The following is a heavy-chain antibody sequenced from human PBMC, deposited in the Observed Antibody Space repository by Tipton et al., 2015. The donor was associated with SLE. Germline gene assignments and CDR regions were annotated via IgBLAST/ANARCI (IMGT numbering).Heavy chain of an antibody. J-gene: IGHJ4*02. Sequence: SLRLSCAASGFTFSSYAMSWVRQAPGKGLEWVSAISGSGGSTYYADSVKGRFTISRDNSKNTLYLQMNSLRAEDTAVYYCAKDRVKGLGELSCFDYWGQGTLVTVSS. CDR2: ISGSGGST. CDR3: AKDRVKGLGELSCFDY. CDR1: GFTFSSYA. V-gene: IGHV3-23*01. D-gene: IGHD3-16*02.